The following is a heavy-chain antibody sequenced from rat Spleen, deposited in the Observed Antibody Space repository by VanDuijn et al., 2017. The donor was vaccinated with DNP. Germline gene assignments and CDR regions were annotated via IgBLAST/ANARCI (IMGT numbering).Heavy chain of an antibody. Sequence: EVQLQESGPGLVQPSQSLSLICSVTGYSITNNYWGWIRKFPGNKMEWMGYISYSGSTSYNPSLKSRISITRDTSKNQFFLQVNSVTTEDTATYYCARLGTQGFTYWGQGTLVTVSS. CDR2: ISYSGST. J-gene: IGHJ3*01. CDR3: ARLGTQGFTY. CDR1: GYSITNNY. V-gene: IGHV3-1*01. D-gene: IGHD1-5*01.